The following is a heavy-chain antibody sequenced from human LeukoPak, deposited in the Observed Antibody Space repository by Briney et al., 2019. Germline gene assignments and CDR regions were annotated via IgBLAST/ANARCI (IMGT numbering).Heavy chain of an antibody. CDR3: ARPLHSHWYFDI. CDR2: VYYSGST. V-gene: IGHV4-31*03. D-gene: IGHD2-15*01. CDR1: GDSISNRGYY. Sequence: SETLSLTCTVSGDSISNRGYYWSWIRQYPGKGLEWIGYVYYSGSTYHNPSLKSRVTISVDTSKNQFSLKLSSVTAADTAVYYCARPLHSHWYFDIWGRGTLVTVSS. J-gene: IGHJ2*01.